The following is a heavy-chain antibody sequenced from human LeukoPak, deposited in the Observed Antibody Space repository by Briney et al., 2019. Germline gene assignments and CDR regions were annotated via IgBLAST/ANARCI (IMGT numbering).Heavy chain of an antibody. J-gene: IGHJ3*02. CDR2: ISSSSSYI. D-gene: IGHD3-3*01. V-gene: IGHV3-21*01. CDR3: ASTLYDFWSGYAFDI. CDR1: GFTFSSYS. Sequence: GGSLRLSXAASGFTFSSYSMNWVRQAPGKGLEWVSSISSSSSYIYYADSVKGRFTISRDNAKNSLYLQMNSLRAEDTAVYYCASTLYDFWSGYAFDIWGRGTMVTVSS.